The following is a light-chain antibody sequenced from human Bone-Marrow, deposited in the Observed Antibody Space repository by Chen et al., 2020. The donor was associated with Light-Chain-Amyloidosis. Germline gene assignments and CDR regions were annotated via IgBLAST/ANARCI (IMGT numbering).Light chain of an antibody. V-gene: IGLV3-21*02. Sequence: SYVLTHPSSVSVAPGQTATIACGGNNIGSTSVHWYQQTPGQAPLLVVYDDIDRPSGIPERLSGSNSGNTATLTISRVEAGDEADYYCQVWDRSSDRPVFGGGTKLTVL. CDR1: NIGSTS. CDR2: DDI. CDR3: QVWDRSSDRPV. J-gene: IGLJ3*02.